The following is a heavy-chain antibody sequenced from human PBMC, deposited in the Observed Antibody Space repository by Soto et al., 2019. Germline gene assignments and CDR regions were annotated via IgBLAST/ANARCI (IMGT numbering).Heavy chain of an antibody. CDR3: AKDGTA. CDR2: ISYDGSNK. Sequence: GGSLRLSCAASGFTFSSYGMHWVRQAPGKGLEWVAVISYDGSNKYYADSVKGRFTISRDNSKNTLYLQMNSLRAEDTAAYYCAKDGTAWGQGTLVTVSS. J-gene: IGHJ5*02. V-gene: IGHV3-30*18. D-gene: IGHD1-26*01. CDR1: GFTFSSYG.